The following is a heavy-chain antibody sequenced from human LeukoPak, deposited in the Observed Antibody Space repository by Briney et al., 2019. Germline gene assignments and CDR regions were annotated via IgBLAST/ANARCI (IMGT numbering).Heavy chain of an antibody. J-gene: IGHJ4*02. CDR2: ISYDGSNK. Sequence: PGGSLRLSCAASGFTFSSYAMHWVRQAPGKGLEWVAVISYDGSNKYYADSGKGPFTISRDNSKNTLYLQMNSLRAEDTAVYYCARDPTTPYSSGWYGPFDYWGQGTLVTVSS. V-gene: IGHV3-30-3*01. CDR3: ARDPTTPYSSGWYGPFDY. D-gene: IGHD6-19*01. CDR1: GFTFSSYA.